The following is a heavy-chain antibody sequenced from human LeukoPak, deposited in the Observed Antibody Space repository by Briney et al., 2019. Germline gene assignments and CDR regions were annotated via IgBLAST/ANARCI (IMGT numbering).Heavy chain of an antibody. V-gene: IGHV1-46*01. CDR1: GYTFTSYY. Sequence: ASVKVSCKAPGYTFTSYYMHWVRQAPGQGLEWMGIINPSGGSTSYAQKFQGRVTMTRDTSTSTVYMELSSLRSEDTAVYYCARVSTVTTFDYWGQGTLVTVSS. D-gene: IGHD4-17*01. CDR2: INPSGGST. CDR3: ARVSTVTTFDY. J-gene: IGHJ4*02.